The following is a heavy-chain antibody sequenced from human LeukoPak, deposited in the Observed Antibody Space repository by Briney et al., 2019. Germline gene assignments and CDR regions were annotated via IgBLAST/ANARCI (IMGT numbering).Heavy chain of an antibody. J-gene: IGHJ6*03. CDR2: INWNCGST. CDR1: GFTFDDYG. D-gene: IGHD3-16*01. CDR3: ARARDFSLIGGYYYYYMDV. V-gene: IGHV3-20*04. Sequence: GGSLRLSCAASGFTFDDYGMSWVRQAPGKGLEWVAGINWNCGSTGYADSVKGRFTISRDNAKNSLYLQMNSLRAEDTALYYCARARDFSLIGGYYYYYMDVWGKGTTVTVSS.